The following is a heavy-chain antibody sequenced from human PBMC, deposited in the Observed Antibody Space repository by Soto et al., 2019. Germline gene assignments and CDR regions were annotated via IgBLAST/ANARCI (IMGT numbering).Heavy chain of an antibody. J-gene: IGHJ2*01. Sequence: QVQLQQWGAGPLRPLETLSLTCGVSGGSFSGYYWAWIRQSPGKGLEWIGEINDRGSINYNPSLMSRVSISVDTSKNHYSLNLMSVTAADTAVYYCARESHDILTGPPWVWYFDRWGRCTLVTVSS. CDR3: ARESHDILTGPPWVWYFDR. CDR1: GGSFSGYY. D-gene: IGHD3-9*01. V-gene: IGHV4-34*01. CDR2: INDRGSI.